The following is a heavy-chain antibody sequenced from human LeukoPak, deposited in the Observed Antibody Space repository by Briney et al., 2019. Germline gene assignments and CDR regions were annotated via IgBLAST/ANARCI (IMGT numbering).Heavy chain of an antibody. CDR3: ARPLLSTQGAFDI. CDR1: GYSFSNYW. V-gene: IGHV5-51*01. CDR2: IYPGDSDT. D-gene: IGHD2-2*01. J-gene: IGHJ3*02. Sequence: GESLKISCKGSGYSFSNYWIAWVRQMPGKGLEWMGIIYPGDSDTKYSRSFQGQVIISADKSTTTDYLQWSSLKASDTAMYYCARPLLSTQGAFDIWGQGTMVTVSS.